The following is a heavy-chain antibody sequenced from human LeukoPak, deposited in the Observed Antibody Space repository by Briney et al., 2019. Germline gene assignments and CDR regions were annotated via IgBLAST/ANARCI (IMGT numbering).Heavy chain of an antibody. CDR1: GIIFSNYW. CDR3: AKSGRELRYYYYYMDV. D-gene: IGHD1-26*01. J-gene: IGHJ6*03. V-gene: IGHV3-30*18. Sequence: PGGSLRLSCAASGIIFSNYWMHWVRQAPGKGLEWVAVISYDGSNKYYADSVKGRFTISRDNSKNTLYLQMNSLRAEDTAVYYCAKSGRELRYYYYYMDVWGKGTTVTVSS. CDR2: ISYDGSNK.